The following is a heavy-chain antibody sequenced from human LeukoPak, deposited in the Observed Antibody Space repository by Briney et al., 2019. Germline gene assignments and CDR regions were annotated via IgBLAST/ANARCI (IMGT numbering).Heavy chain of an antibody. CDR3: ARSPTYQLVYDY. CDR1: GFTFSDYY. J-gene: IGHJ4*02. CDR2: ISSSSSYT. D-gene: IGHD2-2*02. Sequence: GPLRLSCAASGFTFSDYYMSWIRQAPGKGLEWLSYISSSSSYTNYADSVKGRFIISRDNAKNSLYLQMNGLRAEDTAVYYCARSPTYQLVYDYWGQGTLVTVSS. V-gene: IGHV3-11*06.